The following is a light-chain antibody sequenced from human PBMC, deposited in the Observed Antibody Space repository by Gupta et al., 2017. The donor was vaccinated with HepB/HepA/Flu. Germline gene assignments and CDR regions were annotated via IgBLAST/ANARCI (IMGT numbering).Light chain of an antibody. V-gene: IGLV2-14*01. J-gene: IGLJ2*01. CDR2: NVS. Sequence: QSALTQPASVSGPPGQSITISCTVTSSYVGVYNYVSWYQQHPGKAPKLMIYNVSNRPSGVSNRFSGSKSGNTASLTISGLQAEDEADYYGSSYTSSSTLVFGGGTKLTVL. CDR3: SSYTSSSTLV. CDR1: SSYVGVYNY.